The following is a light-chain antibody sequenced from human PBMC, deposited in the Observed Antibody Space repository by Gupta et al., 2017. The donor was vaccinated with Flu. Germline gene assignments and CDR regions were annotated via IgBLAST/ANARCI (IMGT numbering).Light chain of an antibody. V-gene: IGLV1-47*01. J-gene: IGLJ3*02. CDR2: MND. CDR3: AAQDDSQNGWV. Sequence: RVTISCSGSRSNVGGNDLYYYQQLPGTAPNLRIFMNDKRPSGVPARFSGSKYGTSASIANTGLRAEDEADYYCAAQDDSQNGWVFGGGTKLNVL. CDR1: RSNVGGND.